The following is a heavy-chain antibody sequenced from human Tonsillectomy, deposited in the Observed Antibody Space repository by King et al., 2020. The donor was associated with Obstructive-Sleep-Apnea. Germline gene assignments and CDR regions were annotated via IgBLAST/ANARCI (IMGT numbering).Heavy chain of an antibody. CDR3: ARILKNNVGGLDY. Sequence: QLQESGPGLVKPSETLSLTCTVSGGSISSSSYYWGWIRQPPGKGLEWIGSIYYSGNTYYNPSLKRRVTISVDTSKNQFSLKLSSVTAADTAVYYCARILKNNVGGLDYWGQGTLVTVSS. CDR2: IYYSGNT. V-gene: IGHV4-39*07. J-gene: IGHJ4*02. D-gene: IGHD1-26*01. CDR1: GGSISSSSYY.